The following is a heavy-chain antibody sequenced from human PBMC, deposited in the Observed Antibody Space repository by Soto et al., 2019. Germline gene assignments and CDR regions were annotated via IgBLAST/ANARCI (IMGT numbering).Heavy chain of an antibody. CDR3: ARVLRFLEAYNWFDP. V-gene: IGHV4-39*01. Sequence: SENLDLTRTGHGGSIGSSSYYRGWMRNPPGKGLEWIGSIYYSGSPYYNPSLKSRVTISVDTSKNQFSLKLSSVTAADTAVYYCARVLRFLEAYNWFDPWGQG. J-gene: IGHJ5*02. D-gene: IGHD3-3*01. CDR1: GGSIGSSSYY. CDR2: IYYSGSP.